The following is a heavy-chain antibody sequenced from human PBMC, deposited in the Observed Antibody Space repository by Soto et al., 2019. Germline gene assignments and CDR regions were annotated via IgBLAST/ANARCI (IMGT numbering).Heavy chain of an antibody. D-gene: IGHD6-19*01. CDR2: INAGNGNT. Sequence: ASVKGSCKASGYAFTSYAMHWVRQAPGQRLEWMGWINAGNGNTNYAQKLQGRVTMTTDTSTSTAYMELRSLRSDDTAVYYCARVSRKEQWLVGFDYWGQGTLVTVSS. CDR1: GYAFTSYA. CDR3: ARVSRKEQWLVGFDY. J-gene: IGHJ4*02. V-gene: IGHV1-3*01.